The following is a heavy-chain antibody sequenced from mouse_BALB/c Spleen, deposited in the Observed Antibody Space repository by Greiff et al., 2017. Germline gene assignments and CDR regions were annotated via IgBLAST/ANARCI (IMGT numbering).Heavy chain of an antibody. D-gene: IGHD1-1*01. Sequence: EVKLMESGGGLVKPGGSLKLSCAASGFTFSSYTMSWVRQTPEKRLEWVATISSGGSYTYYPDSVKGRFTISRDNAKNTLYLQMSSLKSEDTAMYYCTRENYYGSSGFAYWGQGTLVTVSA. CDR3: TRENYYGSSGFAY. V-gene: IGHV5-6-4*01. J-gene: IGHJ3*01. CDR1: GFTFSSYT. CDR2: ISSGGSYT.